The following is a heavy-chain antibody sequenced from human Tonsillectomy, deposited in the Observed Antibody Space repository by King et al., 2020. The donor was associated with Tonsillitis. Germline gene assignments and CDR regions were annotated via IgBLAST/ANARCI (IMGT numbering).Heavy chain of an antibody. CDR2: IKQDGSEK. CDR1: GFTFSSYW. CDR3: ARDEEAVDSYCMDV. V-gene: IGHV3-7*01. D-gene: IGHD6-19*01. J-gene: IGHJ6*02. Sequence: VQLVESGGGLVQPGGSLRLSCAASGFTFSSYWMSWVRQAPGKGLEWVANIKQDGSEKYYVDSVKGRFTISRDNAKNSLYLQMNSLRAEDTAVYYCARDEEAVDSYCMDVWGQGTTVTVSS.